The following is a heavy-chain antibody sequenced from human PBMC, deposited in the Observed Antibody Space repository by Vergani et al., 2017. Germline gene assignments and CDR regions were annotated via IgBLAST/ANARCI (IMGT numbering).Heavy chain of an antibody. CDR1: GGSISSYY. Sequence: QVQLQQWGAGLLKPSETLSLTCTVSGGSISSYYWSWIRQPPGKGLEWIGYIYYSGSTNYNPSLKSRVTISVDTSKNQFSLKLSSVTAADTAVYYCARGGSSGFDPWGQGTLVTVSS. CDR2: IYYSGST. J-gene: IGHJ5*02. V-gene: IGHV4-59*01. CDR3: ARGGSSGFDP. D-gene: IGHD6-19*01.